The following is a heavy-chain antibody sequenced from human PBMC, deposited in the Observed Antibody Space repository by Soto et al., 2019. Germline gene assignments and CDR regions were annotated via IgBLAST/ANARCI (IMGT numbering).Heavy chain of an antibody. V-gene: IGHV5-51*01. Sequence: GESLKISCKGSGYSFTSYWIGWVRQMPGKGLEWMGIIYPGDSDTRYSPSLQDQVTISVDKSISTAYLQWSSLKATDTAMYYCARHAYDFWSGHPNPRYYYGMDVWGQGTTVTVSS. CDR1: GYSFTSYW. D-gene: IGHD3-3*01. J-gene: IGHJ6*02. CDR2: IYPGDSDT. CDR3: ARHAYDFWSGHPNPRYYYGMDV.